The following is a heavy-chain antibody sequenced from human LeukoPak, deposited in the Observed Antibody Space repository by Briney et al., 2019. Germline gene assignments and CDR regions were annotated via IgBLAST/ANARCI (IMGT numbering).Heavy chain of an antibody. J-gene: IGHJ2*01. Sequence: QPGGSLRLSCAASGFTFSSHWMHWVRQVPGKGLVWVSRINSDGSSTTYADSVKGRFTISRDNAKNTLYLQMNSLRAEDTALYYCASRWWYFDLWGRGTLVTVSS. CDR3: ASRWWYFDL. D-gene: IGHD6-13*01. CDR2: INSDGSST. V-gene: IGHV3-74*03. CDR1: GFTFSSHW.